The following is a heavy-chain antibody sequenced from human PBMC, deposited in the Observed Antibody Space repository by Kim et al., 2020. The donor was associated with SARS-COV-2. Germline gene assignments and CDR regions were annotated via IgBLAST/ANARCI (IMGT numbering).Heavy chain of an antibody. D-gene: IGHD3-10*01. J-gene: IGHJ4*02. V-gene: IGHV4-4*02. Sequence: NYNPSLKSRVTISVDKSKNQFSLKLSSVTAADTAVYYCARDHNSGAFGGYWGQGTLVTVSS. CDR3: ARDHNSGAFGGY.